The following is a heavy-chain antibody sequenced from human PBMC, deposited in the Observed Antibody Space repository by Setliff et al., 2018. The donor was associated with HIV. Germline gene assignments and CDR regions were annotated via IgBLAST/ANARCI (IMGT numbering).Heavy chain of an antibody. CDR2: MNTDGSST. V-gene: IGHV3-74*01. D-gene: IGHD3-9*01. Sequence: GGSLRLSCAASGFSFSRYWMSWVRQAPGKGLVWVFGMNTDGSSTRYADSVKGRFTISRDNAKNSLFLQLNSLRAEDAAVYYCARDGAYNIFTGLVAFDYWGQGTLVTVSS. CDR1: GFSFSRYW. CDR3: ARDGAYNIFTGLVAFDY. J-gene: IGHJ4*02.